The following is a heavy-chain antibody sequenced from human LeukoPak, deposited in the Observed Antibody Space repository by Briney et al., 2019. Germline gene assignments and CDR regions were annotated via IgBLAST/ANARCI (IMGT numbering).Heavy chain of an antibody. CDR1: GYTFTSYD. CDR3: ARDKIAVAEIAHYY. Sequence: GASVKVSCKASGYTFTSYDINWVRQATGQGLEWMGWMNPNSGNTGYAQKFQGRVTMTRNTSISTAYMELSSLRSEDTAVYYCARDKIAVAEIAHYYWGQGTLVTVSS. CDR2: MNPNSGNT. V-gene: IGHV1-8*01. D-gene: IGHD6-19*01. J-gene: IGHJ4*02.